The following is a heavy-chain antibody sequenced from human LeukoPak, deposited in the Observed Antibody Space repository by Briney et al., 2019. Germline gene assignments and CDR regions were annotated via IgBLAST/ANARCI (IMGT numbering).Heavy chain of an antibody. V-gene: IGHV3-23*01. CDR2: ISVSGHRT. Sequence: GGSLRLSCAASGFTFSSYSMRWVRQAPGKGLEWISGISVSGHRTYHAASVKGRFTISRDNSNNMVYLQMNSLRAEDTAVYYCAKRPSIIVGVSNWFDPWGQGTLVTVSS. D-gene: IGHD1-26*01. CDR1: GFTFSSYS. CDR3: AKRPSIIVGVSNWFDP. J-gene: IGHJ5*02.